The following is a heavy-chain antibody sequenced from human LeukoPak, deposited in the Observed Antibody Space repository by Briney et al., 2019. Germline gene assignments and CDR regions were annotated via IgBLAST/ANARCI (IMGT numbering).Heavy chain of an antibody. Sequence: SETLSLTCTVSGDYISNYYWSWIRQPAGKGLEWIGRIYTSGSTDYNPSLKSRVTISLDKSKNQFSLKLSSVSAADTAVYYCARDRVGRATYYIGYWGQGTLVTVSS. D-gene: IGHD1-26*01. CDR1: GDYISNYY. CDR3: ARDRVGRATYYIGY. J-gene: IGHJ4*02. CDR2: IYTSGST. V-gene: IGHV4-4*07.